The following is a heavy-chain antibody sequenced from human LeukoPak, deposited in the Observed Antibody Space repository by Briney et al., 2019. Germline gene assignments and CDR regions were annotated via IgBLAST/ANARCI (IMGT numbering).Heavy chain of an antibody. CDR2: TSSSGTNI. J-gene: IGHJ4*02. Sequence: GGSLRLSCAASGFTFSSYEMNWVRQAPGKGLEWVSYTSSSGTNIYYADSVKGRFTISRDNAKNSLYLQMSSLRAEDTAVYYCARMAGRGYYDYWGQGTLVTVSS. CDR3: ARMAGRGYYDY. V-gene: IGHV3-48*03. CDR1: GFTFSSYE. D-gene: IGHD1-26*01.